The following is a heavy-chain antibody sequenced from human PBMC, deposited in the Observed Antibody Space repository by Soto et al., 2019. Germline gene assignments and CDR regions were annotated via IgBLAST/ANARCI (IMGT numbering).Heavy chain of an antibody. CDR2: ISSSSSYI. Sequence: EVQLVESGGGLVKPGGSLRLSCAASGFTFSSYSMNWVRQAPGKGLEWVSSISSSSSYIYYADSVKGRFTMSRDNAKNSLYLQMNSLRAEDTAVYYCARGLYYYGSGSYYPDYYYYYMDVWGKGTTVTISS. CDR1: GFTFSSYS. CDR3: ARGLYYYGSGSYYPDYYYYYMDV. D-gene: IGHD3-10*01. J-gene: IGHJ6*03. V-gene: IGHV3-21*01.